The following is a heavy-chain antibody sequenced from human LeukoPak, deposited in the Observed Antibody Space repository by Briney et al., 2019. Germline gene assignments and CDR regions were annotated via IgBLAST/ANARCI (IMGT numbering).Heavy chain of an antibody. CDR3: ARGLVTVTHFDY. D-gene: IGHD4-11*01. V-gene: IGHV3-21*01. J-gene: IGHJ4*02. CDR1: AFTLSSRE. Sequence: GGSLRLSCEGSAFTLSSREMNWVRQATGKGLECVSSISSSSSYIYYADSVKGRFTISRDNAKNSLYLQMNSLRAEDTAVYYCARGLVTVTHFDYWGQGTLVTVSS. CDR2: ISSSSSYI.